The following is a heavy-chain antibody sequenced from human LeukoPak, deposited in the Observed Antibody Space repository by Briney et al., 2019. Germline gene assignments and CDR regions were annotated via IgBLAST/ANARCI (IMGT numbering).Heavy chain of an antibody. D-gene: IGHD3-16*01. CDR1: GDSMRSFY. J-gene: IGHJ5*02. Sequence: PSETLSLTCTISGDSMRSFYWSFIRQPAGKGLEWIGRLHTSGTTWYNASLKSRVAMSVDTSKNQFSLRLTSVTAADTAVYYCARGDLYDGGGRNWFDPWGQGTLVTVSS. CDR3: ARGDLYDGGGRNWFDP. V-gene: IGHV4-4*07. CDR2: LHTSGTT.